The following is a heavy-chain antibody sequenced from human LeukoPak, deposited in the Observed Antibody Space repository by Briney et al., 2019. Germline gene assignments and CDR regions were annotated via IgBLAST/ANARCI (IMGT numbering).Heavy chain of an antibody. D-gene: IGHD5-12*01. CDR3: ARGLVATTPDY. CDR1: GGSISSYY. Sequence: PSETLSLTCTVSGGSISSYYWSWIRQPPGKGLERIGYIYYSGSTNYNPSLKSRVTISVDTSKNQFSLKLSSVTAADTAVYYCARGLVATTPDYWGQGTLVTVSS. CDR2: IYYSGST. V-gene: IGHV4-59*01. J-gene: IGHJ4*02.